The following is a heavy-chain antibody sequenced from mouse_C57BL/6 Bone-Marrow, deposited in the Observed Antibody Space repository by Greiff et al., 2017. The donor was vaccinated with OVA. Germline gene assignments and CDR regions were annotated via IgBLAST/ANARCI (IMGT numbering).Heavy chain of an antibody. D-gene: IGHD2-2*01. Sequence: EVQLQQSGAELVRPGASVKLSCTASGFNIKDDYMHWVKQRPEQGLEWIGWIDPENGDTEYASKFQGKATITADTSSNTAYLQLSSLTSEDTAYCYCMVRGFAYWGQGTLVTVSA. CDR2: IDPENGDT. J-gene: IGHJ3*01. CDR1: GFNIKDDY. CDR3: MVRGFAY. V-gene: IGHV14-4*01.